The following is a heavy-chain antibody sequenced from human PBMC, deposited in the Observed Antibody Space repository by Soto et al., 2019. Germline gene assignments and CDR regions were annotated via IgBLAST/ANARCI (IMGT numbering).Heavy chain of an antibody. V-gene: IGHV1-69*05. J-gene: IGHJ6*02. D-gene: IGHD6-13*01. CDR2: IIPIFGTA. CDR3: AADAGLAAQKASYYYYGMDV. CDR1: GGTFSSYA. Sequence: SVKVSCKASGGTFSSYAISWVRQAPGQGLEWMGGIIPIFGTANYAQKFQERVTITRDMSTSTAYMELSSLRSEDTAVYYCAADAGLAAQKASYYYYGMDVWGQGTTVTVSS.